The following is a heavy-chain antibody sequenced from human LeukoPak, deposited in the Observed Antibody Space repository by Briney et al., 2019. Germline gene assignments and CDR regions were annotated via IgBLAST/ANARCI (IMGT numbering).Heavy chain of an antibody. CDR3: AKDQRGSYGAFDI. V-gene: IGHV3-23*01. Sequence: GGSLRLSCAASGFTLTSYAMSWVRQAPGKGLEWVSAISGSGGSSYYADSVKGRFTISRDNSKNTLYLQMNSLRAEDTAVYYCAKDQRGSYGAFDIWGQGTMVTVSS. D-gene: IGHD1-26*01. CDR1: GFTLTSYA. J-gene: IGHJ3*02. CDR2: ISGSGGSS.